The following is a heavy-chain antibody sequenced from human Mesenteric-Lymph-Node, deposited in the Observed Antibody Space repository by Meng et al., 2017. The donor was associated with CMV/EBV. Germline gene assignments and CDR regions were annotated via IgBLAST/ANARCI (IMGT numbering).Heavy chain of an antibody. Sequence: GESLKISCKGSGYSFPTYWIAWVRQMPGKGLEWMGIIYAADSDIRYSPSFQGQVTISVDKSISTAYLQWSSLKASDTAMYYCARAPANLRAHGLDVWGQGTTVTVSS. V-gene: IGHV5-51*01. CDR3: ARAPANLRAHGLDV. J-gene: IGHJ6*02. CDR1: GYSFPTYW. CDR2: IYAADSDI.